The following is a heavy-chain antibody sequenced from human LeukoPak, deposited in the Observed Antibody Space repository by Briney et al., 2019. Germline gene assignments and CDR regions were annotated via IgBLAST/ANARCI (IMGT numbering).Heavy chain of an antibody. CDR3: ATGGWLQPFDY. D-gene: IGHD5-24*01. J-gene: IGHJ4*02. CDR2: IYSSGHTI. V-gene: IGHV3-48*03. CDR1: GFALSSYE. Sequence: GSPRLSCTASGFALSSYEMNWVRQAPGKGLEWVSYIYSSGHTIYYADSVKGRFTISRDNAKNSLYLQMNSLRAEDTAVYYCATGGWLQPFDYWGQGTLVTVSS.